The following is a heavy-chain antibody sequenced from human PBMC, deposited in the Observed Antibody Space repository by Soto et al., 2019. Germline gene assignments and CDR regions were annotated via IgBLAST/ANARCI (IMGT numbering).Heavy chain of an antibody. D-gene: IGHD3-16*01. CDR2: ISYGGINK. Sequence: QVQLVESGGGVVQPGRSLRLSCAASGFIFSSCAMHWVRQAPGKGLEWVAVISYGGINKYYGDSVKGRFAISRDNSKNTLYLQMNSLSADDTAVYYCVQDRGPFGDGRERGDYWGQGTLVAVSS. V-gene: IGHV3-30*09. CDR1: GFIFSSCA. CDR3: VQDRGPFGDGRERGDY. J-gene: IGHJ4*02.